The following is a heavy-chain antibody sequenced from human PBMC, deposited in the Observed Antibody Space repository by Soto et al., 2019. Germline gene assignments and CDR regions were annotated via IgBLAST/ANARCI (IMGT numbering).Heavy chain of an antibody. J-gene: IGHJ4*02. CDR3: ARGEVVDLGY. Sequence: QLQLQESGSGLVKPSQTLSLTCAVSGGSISSGGYSWSWIRQPPGKGLEWIGYIYHSGSTYYNPYIKCRVLILVDRYKNQLSLKLSSVPAADTAVYYCARGEVVDLGYWGQATLVTVSS. D-gene: IGHD2-15*01. CDR1: GGSISSGGYS. CDR2: IYHSGST. V-gene: IGHV4-30-2*01.